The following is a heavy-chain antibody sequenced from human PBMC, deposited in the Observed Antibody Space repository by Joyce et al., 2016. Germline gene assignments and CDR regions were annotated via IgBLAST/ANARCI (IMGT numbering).Heavy chain of an antibody. Sequence: QVHLAESGGGLVKPGGSLRLSCAASGFTFSDYDMGWIRQAPGKGLECISYISKSSNYINYADSVKGRFTISRDNAKNSLYLQMNSLRAEDTAVYYCARSIRECDHWGQGTLVTVSS. CDR1: GFTFSDYD. CDR2: ISKSSNYI. D-gene: IGHD3-3*01. V-gene: IGHV3-11*06. J-gene: IGHJ4*02. CDR3: ARSIRECDH.